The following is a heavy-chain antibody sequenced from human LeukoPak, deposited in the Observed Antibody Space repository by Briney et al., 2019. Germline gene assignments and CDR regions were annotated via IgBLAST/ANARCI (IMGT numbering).Heavy chain of an antibody. V-gene: IGHV3-48*01. CDR1: GFTFSSHS. Sequence: GGSLRLSCAASGFTFSSHSMNWVRQAPGKGLEWVSYISSSSSTIYYADSVKGRFTISRDNAKNPLYLQMNSLRAEDTAVNYCARDGGNGAAATFDYWGQGTLVTVSS. J-gene: IGHJ4*02. CDR3: ARDGGNGAAATFDY. CDR2: ISSSSSTI. D-gene: IGHD6-13*01.